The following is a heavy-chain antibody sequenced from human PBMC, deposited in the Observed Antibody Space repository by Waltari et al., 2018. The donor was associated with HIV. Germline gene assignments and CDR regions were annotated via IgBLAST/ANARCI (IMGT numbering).Heavy chain of an antibody. V-gene: IGHV1-24*01. J-gene: IGHJ6*02. CDR3: ATGSQLNSLIHYYYVMDV. CDR1: GYTLNELS. CDR2: IEPEYGET. Sequence: QVQLVQSGAEVKKPGASVKVSCKVFGYTLNELSMNWVRQATGKGLEWTGGIEPEYGETIYEQKFQGRVTMTQDTTTDTAYMELSSLRSEDTAVYYCATGSQLNSLIHYYYVMDVWGQGTTVTVSS. D-gene: IGHD2-2*01.